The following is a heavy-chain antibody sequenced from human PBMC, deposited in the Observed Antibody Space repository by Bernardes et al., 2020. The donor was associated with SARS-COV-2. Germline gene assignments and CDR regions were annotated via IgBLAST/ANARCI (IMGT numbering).Heavy chain of an antibody. CDR1: GYKFNTYG. J-gene: IGHJ4*02. CDR2: ISGYNGNT. D-gene: IGHD5-18*01. CDR3: AKEGLGHSYADD. Sequence: ASVKVSCKASGYKFNTYGITWVRQAPGQGLEWMGWISGYNGNTDYAQKFQGRVTMTIDTSTTTAYMELRSLTSDDTALYYCAKEGLGHSYADDWGQGTLVTVSS. V-gene: IGHV1-18*01.